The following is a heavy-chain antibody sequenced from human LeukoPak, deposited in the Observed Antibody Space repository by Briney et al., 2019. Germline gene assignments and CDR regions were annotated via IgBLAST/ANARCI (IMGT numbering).Heavy chain of an antibody. V-gene: IGHV3-7*01. J-gene: IGHJ4*02. D-gene: IGHD3-16*01. Sequence: GGSLRLSCTASGIMFSGYWMSWVRQAPGKGLEWVANIKQHGTEKYYVDSVKGRFTISRDDAKKSVYLQMNSLRDEDTAVYYCASDGGPLDHWGQGILVTVAS. CDR2: IKQHGTEK. CDR3: ASDGGPLDH. CDR1: GIMFSGYW.